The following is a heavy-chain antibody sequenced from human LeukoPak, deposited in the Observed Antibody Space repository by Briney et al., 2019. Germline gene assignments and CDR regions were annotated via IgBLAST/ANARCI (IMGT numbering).Heavy chain of an antibody. J-gene: IGHJ6*03. CDR3: AKVDRGDYSSSPVPYYNYYMNV. D-gene: IGHD6-13*01. CDR1: GFIFSSYP. CDR2: ISSSSSLI. Sequence: GRSLRLSCAASGFIFSSYPIHWVRQAPGRGLEWVSCISSSSSLIFYSDSVRGRFTISRDNAKNLLYLHMNSLRVEDTAVYYCAKVDRGDYSSSPVPYYNYYMNVWGKGTTVTVSS. V-gene: IGHV3-21*01.